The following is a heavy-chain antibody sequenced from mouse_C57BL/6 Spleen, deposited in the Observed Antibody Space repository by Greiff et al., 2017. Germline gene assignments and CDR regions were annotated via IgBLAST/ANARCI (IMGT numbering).Heavy chain of an antibody. CDR3: ARAVHNLGFAY. Sequence: EVQLVESGPGLVKPSQSLSLTCSVTGYSITSGYYWNWIRQFPGNKLEWMGYISYDGSNNYNPSLKNRISITRDTSKNQFFLKLNSVTTEDTATYYCARAVHNLGFAYWGQGTLVTVSA. CDR1: GYSITSGYY. J-gene: IGHJ3*01. CDR2: ISYDGSN. D-gene: IGHD6-1*01. V-gene: IGHV3-6*01.